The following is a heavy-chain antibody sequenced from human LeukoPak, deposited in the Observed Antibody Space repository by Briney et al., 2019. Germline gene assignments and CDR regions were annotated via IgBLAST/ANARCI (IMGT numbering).Heavy chain of an antibody. D-gene: IGHD3-22*01. CDR1: GFTFSSYS. J-gene: IGHJ4*02. CDR2: ISSSSSYI. CDR3: AREDYYDSSGYLFDC. Sequence: GSLRLSCAASGFTFSSYSMNWVRQAPGKGLEWVSSISSSSSYIYYADSVKGRFTISRDNAKNSLYLQMNSLRAEDTAVYYCAREDYYDSSGYLFDCWGQGTLVTVSS. V-gene: IGHV3-21*04.